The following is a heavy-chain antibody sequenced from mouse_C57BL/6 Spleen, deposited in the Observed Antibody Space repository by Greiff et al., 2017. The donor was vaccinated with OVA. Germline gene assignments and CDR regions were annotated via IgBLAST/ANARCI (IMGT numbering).Heavy chain of an antibody. Sequence: EVKLMESGGGLVKPGGSLKLSCAASGFTFSSYAMSWVRQTPEKRLEWVATISDGGSYTYYPDNVKGRFTISRDNAKNNLYLQMSHLKSEDTAMYYCARDPDYYGSKYYFDYWGQGTTLTVSS. D-gene: IGHD1-1*01. CDR3: ARDPDYYGSKYYFDY. J-gene: IGHJ2*01. V-gene: IGHV5-4*01. CDR1: GFTFSSYA. CDR2: ISDGGSYT.